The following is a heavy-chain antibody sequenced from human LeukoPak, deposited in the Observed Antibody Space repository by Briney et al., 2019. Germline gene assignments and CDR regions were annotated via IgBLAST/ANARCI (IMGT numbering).Heavy chain of an antibody. CDR1: GFTFDDYT. D-gene: IGHD3-16*02. CDR3: AKELRLGELSLYRGGGIDY. V-gene: IGHV3-43*01. J-gene: IGHJ4*02. Sequence: GGSLRLSCAASGFTFDDYTMHWVRQAPGKGLEWVSLISWDGGSTYYADSVKGRFTISRDDSKSSLYLQMNSLRTEDTALYYCAKELRLGELSLYRGGGIDYWGQGTLVTVSS. CDR2: ISWDGGST.